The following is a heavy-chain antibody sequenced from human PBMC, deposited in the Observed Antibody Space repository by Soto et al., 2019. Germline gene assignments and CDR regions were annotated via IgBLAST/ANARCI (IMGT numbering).Heavy chain of an antibody. CDR3: ARGNYYYGLDF. V-gene: IGHV3-48*03. CDR2: IANSGSSK. CDR1: GLSFSSYE. J-gene: IGHJ6*02. Sequence: EEQLVESGGARVQPGGSLRLSCVASGLSFSSYEMNWVRQAPGKGLEWVAYIANSGSSKDYADSVKGRFTIFRDNTKNSVDLQMNNLKVEDTAIYYCARGNYYYGLDFWGQGTTVNVS.